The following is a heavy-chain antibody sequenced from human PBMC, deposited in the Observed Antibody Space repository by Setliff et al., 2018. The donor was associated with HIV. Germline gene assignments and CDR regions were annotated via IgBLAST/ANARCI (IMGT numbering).Heavy chain of an antibody. CDR2: IYHSGST. D-gene: IGHD1-1*01. V-gene: IGHV4-38-2*02. CDR3: ARDGSRTTGATGYYYGLDV. J-gene: IGHJ6*02. Sequence: PSETLSLTCTVSNYSISSGYYWGWLRQSPGKGLEWIGSIYHSGSTYYNPSLRSRVTISVDTSKNQFSLKLSSVTAADTAVYYCARDGSRTTGATGYYYGLDVWGQGTTVTVSS. CDR1: NYSISSGYY.